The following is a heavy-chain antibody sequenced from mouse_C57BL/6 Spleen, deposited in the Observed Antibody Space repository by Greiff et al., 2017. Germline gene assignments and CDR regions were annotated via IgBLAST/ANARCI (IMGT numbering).Heavy chain of an antibody. Sequence: VQLQQSGPELVKPGASVKISCKASGYAFSSSWMNWVKQRPGKGLEWIGRIYPGDGDTNYNGKFKGKATLTADKSSSTAYMQLSSLTSGDSAVYLCARAGDGYSPYYCDYWGKDTTLTVSS. D-gene: IGHD2-3*01. CDR1: GYAFSSSW. CDR3: ARAGDGYSPYYCDY. J-gene: IGHJ2*01. V-gene: IGHV1-82*01. CDR2: IYPGDGDT.